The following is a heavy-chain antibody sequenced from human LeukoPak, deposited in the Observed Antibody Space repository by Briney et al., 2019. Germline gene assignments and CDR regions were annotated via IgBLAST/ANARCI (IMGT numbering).Heavy chain of an antibody. CDR1: GLSFSDHW. Sequence: PGGSLRLSCAASGLSFSDHWMTWVRHPPGKGLEWVATIKQDGSVKYYLDSVKGRFTISRDNAKNSLYLQMNSLRAEGTAVYYCARLVGANFDYWGQGTLVTVSS. CDR3: ARLVGANFDY. J-gene: IGHJ4*02. D-gene: IGHD1-26*01. V-gene: IGHV3-7*01. CDR2: IKQDGSVK.